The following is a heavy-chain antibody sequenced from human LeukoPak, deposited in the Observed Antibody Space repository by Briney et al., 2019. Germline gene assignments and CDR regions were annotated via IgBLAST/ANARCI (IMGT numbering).Heavy chain of an antibody. Sequence: ASVKVSCKASGYTFTGYYMHWVRQAPGQGLEWMGWINPNSGGTNYAQKFQGRVTMTRDTSISTAYMELSRLRSDDTAVYYGARDRGYCSSTSCYTTFDYWGQGTLVTVSS. CDR2: INPNSGGT. J-gene: IGHJ4*02. CDR3: ARDRGYCSSTSCYTTFDY. D-gene: IGHD2-2*02. CDR1: GYTFTGYY. V-gene: IGHV1-2*02.